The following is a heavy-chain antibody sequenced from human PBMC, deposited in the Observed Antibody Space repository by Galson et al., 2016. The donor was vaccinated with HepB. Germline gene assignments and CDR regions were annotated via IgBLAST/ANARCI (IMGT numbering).Heavy chain of an antibody. CDR1: GFSFSDDG. D-gene: IGHD3-10*01. V-gene: IGHV3-30*03. CDR3: ARDRGSDWYFDL. J-gene: IGHJ2*01. CDR2: KSYDGSNE. Sequence: SLRLSCAASGFSFSDDGMHWVRQAPGKGLEWVAAKSYDGSNEYYADSAKGRFTISRDNAKKTLHLQMNSLRTDDTAVYYCARDRGSDWYFDLWGRGTLVTVSS.